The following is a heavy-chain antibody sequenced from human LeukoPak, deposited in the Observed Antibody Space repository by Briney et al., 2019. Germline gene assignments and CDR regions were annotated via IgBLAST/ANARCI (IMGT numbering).Heavy chain of an antibody. V-gene: IGHV3-21*01. CDR2: ISSSSSYI. D-gene: IGHD3-22*01. CDR3: AKDLTEFSVITTVDY. J-gene: IGHJ4*02. Sequence: GGSLRLSCAASGFTFSSYAMSWVRQAPGKGLEWVSSISSSSSYIYYADSVKGRFTISRDNAKNSLYLQMNSLRAEDTAVYYCAKDLTEFSVITTVDYWGQGTLVTVSS. CDR1: GFTFSSYA.